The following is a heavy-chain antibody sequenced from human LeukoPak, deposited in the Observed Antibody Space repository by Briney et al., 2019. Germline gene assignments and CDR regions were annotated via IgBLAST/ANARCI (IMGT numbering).Heavy chain of an antibody. Sequence: GGSLRLSCAASGFTFCSYSMNWVRQAPGKGLEWVSSISSSSSYIYYADSVKGRFTISRDNAKNSLYLQMNSLRAEDTAVYYCARSEGDYNFDYWGQGTLVTVSS. CDR2: ISSSSSYI. V-gene: IGHV3-21*01. CDR1: GFTFCSYS. D-gene: IGHD4-17*01. J-gene: IGHJ4*02. CDR3: ARSEGDYNFDY.